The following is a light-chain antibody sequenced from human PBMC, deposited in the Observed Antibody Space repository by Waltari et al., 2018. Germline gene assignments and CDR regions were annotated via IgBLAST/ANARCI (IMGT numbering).Light chain of an antibody. CDR1: SSDVGGYNY. J-gene: IGLJ2*01. CDR3: SSYAGSNKNVV. CDR2: EVS. V-gene: IGLV2-8*01. Sequence: QSALTQPPSASGSPGQSVTISCTGTSSDVGGYNYVSCYHQHPGKAPKLMIYEVSKRPSGVPDRFSGSKSGNTASLTVSGLQAEDEAVYYCSSYAGSNKNVVFGGGTKLTVL.